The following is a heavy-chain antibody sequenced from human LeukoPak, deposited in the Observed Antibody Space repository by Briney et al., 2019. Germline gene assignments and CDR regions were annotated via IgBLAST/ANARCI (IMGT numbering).Heavy chain of an antibody. V-gene: IGHV3-48*01. J-gene: IGHJ3*02. Sequence: GGSLRLSCAASGFTFSSYSMNWVRQAPGKGLERGSYISSSSSTIYYADSVKGRFTISRDNAKNSLYLQMNSLRAEDTAVYYCARESWGRRFDDIWGQGTMVTVSS. CDR3: ARESWGRRFDDI. CDR2: ISSSSSTI. D-gene: IGHD3-16*01. CDR1: GFTFSSYS.